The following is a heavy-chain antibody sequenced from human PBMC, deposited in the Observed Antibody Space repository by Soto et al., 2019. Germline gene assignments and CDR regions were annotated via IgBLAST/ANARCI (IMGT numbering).Heavy chain of an antibody. CDR3: ARDYCSGTTCYELDY. CDR2: IYPGDSDT. D-gene: IGHD2-2*01. J-gene: IGHJ4*02. V-gene: IGHV5-51*01. Sequence: GESLKISCKGSGYRFTNYSIGWVRQMPGKGLEWMGIIYPGDSDTRYSPSFQGQVTISADKSINTAYLQWSSLKASDTAMYYCARDYCSGTTCYELDYWGQGTQVTVSS. CDR1: GYRFTNYS.